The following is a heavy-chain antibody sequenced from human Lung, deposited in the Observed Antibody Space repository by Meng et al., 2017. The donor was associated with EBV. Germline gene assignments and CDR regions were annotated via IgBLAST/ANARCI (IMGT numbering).Heavy chain of an antibody. D-gene: IGHD1-26*01. V-gene: IGHV1-2*06. J-gene: IGHJ4*02. CDR2: INPHSGAT. CDR1: GYNFIAYY. CDR3: ARVEVGITSGDY. Sequence: QVQLVQFGAEVKKSGASVKVSCKASGYNFIAYYLHWVRQAPGQGLEYMGRINPHSGATIYAQRFQGRVTMTRDTSINTAYMELSSLRSDDTAIYYCARVEVGITSGDYWGQGTLVTVSS.